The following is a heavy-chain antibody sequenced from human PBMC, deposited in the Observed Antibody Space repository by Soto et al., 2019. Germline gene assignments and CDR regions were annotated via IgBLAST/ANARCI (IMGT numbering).Heavy chain of an antibody. D-gene: IGHD3-10*01. V-gene: IGHV1-69*13. Sequence: ASVKVSCKASGGTFSSYAISWVRQAPGQGLEWMGGIIPIFGTANYAQKFQGRVTITADESTSTAYMELSSLRSEDTAIYYCARRGGTDMSTNWFDPWGQGTLVTVSS. CDR1: GGTFSSYA. J-gene: IGHJ5*02. CDR2: IIPIFGTA. CDR3: ARRGGTDMSTNWFDP.